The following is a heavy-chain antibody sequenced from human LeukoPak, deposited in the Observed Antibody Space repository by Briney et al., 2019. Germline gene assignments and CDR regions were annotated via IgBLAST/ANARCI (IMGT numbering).Heavy chain of an antibody. Sequence: ASVKVSCKASGYTFTGYYMHWVRQAPGQGLEWMGWINPNSGGTNYAQKFQGRVTMTRDTSISTAYMELSRLRSDDTAVYYCAREGYDYGDYVYLDYWGQGTLVTVSS. V-gene: IGHV1-2*02. CDR2: INPNSGGT. D-gene: IGHD4-17*01. CDR3: AREGYDYGDYVYLDY. J-gene: IGHJ4*02. CDR1: GYTFTGYY.